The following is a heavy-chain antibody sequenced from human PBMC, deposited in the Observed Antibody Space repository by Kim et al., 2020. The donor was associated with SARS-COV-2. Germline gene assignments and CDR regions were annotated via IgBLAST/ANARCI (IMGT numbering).Heavy chain of an antibody. J-gene: IGHJ4*02. CDR2: IKQDGSEK. V-gene: IGHV3-7*01. Sequence: GGSLRLSCAASGFTFSSYWMSWVRQAPGKGLEWVANIKQDGSEKYYVDSVKGRFTISRDNAKNSLYLQMNSLRAEDTAVYYCARDLAQLALRENYFDYWGQGTLVTVSS. D-gene: IGHD6-13*01. CDR1: GFTFSSYW. CDR3: ARDLAQLALRENYFDY.